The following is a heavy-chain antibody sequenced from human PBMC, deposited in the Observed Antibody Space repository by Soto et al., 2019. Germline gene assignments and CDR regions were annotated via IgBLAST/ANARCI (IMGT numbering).Heavy chain of an antibody. D-gene: IGHD2-15*01. CDR1: GGSISSYY. V-gene: IGHV4-59*08. CDR3: ARHAGRGDCSGGSCLSIDD. Sequence: SETLSLTCTVSGGSISSYYWSWIRQPPGKGLEWIGYIYYSGSTNYNPSLKSRVTISVDTSKNQFSLKLSSVTAADTAVYYCARHAGRGDCSGGSCLSIDDWGQGTLVTVSS. J-gene: IGHJ4*02. CDR2: IYYSGST.